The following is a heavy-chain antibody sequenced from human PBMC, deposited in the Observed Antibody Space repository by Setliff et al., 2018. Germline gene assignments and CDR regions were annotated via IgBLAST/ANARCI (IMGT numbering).Heavy chain of an antibody. CDR3: ARTYNFWRGYFDY. V-gene: IGHV4-34*01. D-gene: IGHD3-3*01. Sequence: PSETLSLTCAVYGGSFSGYYWSWIRQPPGKGLEWIGEINHSGSTNNNPSLKSRVTISVDTSKNQFSLKLSSVTAADTAVYYCARTYNFWRGYFDYWGQGTLVTVSS. CDR2: INHSGST. J-gene: IGHJ4*02. CDR1: GGSFSGYY.